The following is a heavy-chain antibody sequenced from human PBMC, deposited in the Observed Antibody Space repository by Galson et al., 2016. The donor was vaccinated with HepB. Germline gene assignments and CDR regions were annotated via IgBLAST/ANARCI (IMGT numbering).Heavy chain of an antibody. D-gene: IGHD3-3*01. V-gene: IGHV3-30-3*01. J-gene: IGHJ4*02. CDR3: ARDRLDDFWSGTNGLVDY. Sequence: SLRLSCAASGFTFTNYAMHWVRQAPGKGLKWVAIISYDGSDKYYEDSVKGRFTISRDNSKNTLFLQMNSLRLEDTAVYYCARDRLDDFWSGTNGLVDYWGQGTLVTVSS. CDR2: ISYDGSDK. CDR1: GFTFTNYA.